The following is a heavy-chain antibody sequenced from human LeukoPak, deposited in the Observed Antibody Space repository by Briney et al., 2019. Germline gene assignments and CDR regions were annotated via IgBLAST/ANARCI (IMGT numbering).Heavy chain of an antibody. Sequence: ASVKVSCQISGYTFSYFYFNGVRQAPGQRLEWMGRINPYSGALISAQSLQGRLTMTWDTSTGTAYMELTRLTSDDTAVYYCATATVTHTRDPWVQGTLVTVSS. D-gene: IGHD1-1*01. J-gene: IGHJ5*02. CDR2: INPYSGAL. CDR1: GYTFSYFY. CDR3: ATATVTHTRDP. V-gene: IGHV1-2*06.